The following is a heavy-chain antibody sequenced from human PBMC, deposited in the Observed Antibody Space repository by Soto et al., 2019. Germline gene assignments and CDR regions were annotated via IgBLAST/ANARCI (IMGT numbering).Heavy chain of an antibody. D-gene: IGHD2-2*01. V-gene: IGHV4-4*07. J-gene: IGHJ4*02. CDR1: GGSINGYW. CDR3: ARDIGSYAYAEGY. CDR2: VYSSGTT. Sequence: PSETLSLTCSVSGGSINGYWWSWIRQPAGKGLEWIGRVYSSGTTDYNPSLNSRATMSVETSKNQFSLKLTSVTAADTAVYYCARDIGSYAYAEGYWGQGIQVTVSS.